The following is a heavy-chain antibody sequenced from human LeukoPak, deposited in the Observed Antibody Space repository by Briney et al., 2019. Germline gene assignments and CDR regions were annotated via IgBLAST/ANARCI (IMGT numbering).Heavy chain of an antibody. CDR2: IGAGGTFT. CDR3: AEDLDYTTYGYYFDY. CDR1: GFTCSSYA. Sequence: GGSLRLSCTASGFTCSSYAMNWVRQAPGKGLEWVSGIGAGGTFTYYADSVKGRFTIFRDNSRNTLYLQMNSLRADDTAVYYCAEDLDYTTYGYYFDYWGQGTLVTVSS. J-gene: IGHJ4*02. V-gene: IGHV3-23*01. D-gene: IGHD4-11*01.